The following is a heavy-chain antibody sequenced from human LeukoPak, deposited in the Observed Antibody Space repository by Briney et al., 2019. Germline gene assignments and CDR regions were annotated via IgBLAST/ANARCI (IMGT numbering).Heavy chain of an antibody. Sequence: ASVKVSCKDSGYTFTSYDIKWVRQATGQGLEWMEWLNPNSGNTGYAQKFQGRVTMTRNTSISTAYMELSSLRSEDTAVYYCARGCCSSTSCFENYYYGMDVWGQGTTVTVSS. CDR1: GYTFTSYD. CDR3: ARGCCSSTSCFENYYYGMDV. V-gene: IGHV1-8*01. CDR2: LNPNSGNT. J-gene: IGHJ6*02. D-gene: IGHD2-2*01.